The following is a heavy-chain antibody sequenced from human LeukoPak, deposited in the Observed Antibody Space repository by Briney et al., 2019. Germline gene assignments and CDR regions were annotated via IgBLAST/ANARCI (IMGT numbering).Heavy chain of an antibody. Sequence: ASVKVSCKASGYTFTDYYIHWVRQAPGQGLEWMGWINPDSGDTNSAQKFQDRVTMTRDTSISTFYMEVTGLRSDDTALYYCARDGNFDIWGQGTMVTISS. CDR3: ARDGNFDI. J-gene: IGHJ3*02. V-gene: IGHV1-2*02. CDR2: INPDSGDT. D-gene: IGHD4-23*01. CDR1: GYTFTDYY.